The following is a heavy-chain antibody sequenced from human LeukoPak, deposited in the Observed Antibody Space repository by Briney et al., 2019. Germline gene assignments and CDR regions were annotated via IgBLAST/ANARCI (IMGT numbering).Heavy chain of an antibody. CDR1: GYTFTGNY. V-gene: IGHV1-2*02. J-gene: IGHJ4*02. Sequence: ASVKVSCKASGYTFTGNYIHWVRQAPGQGLEWMGWINPNSGGTNSAQKFQDRVTMTRGTSNSTVYMELSRLRSDDTAVYYCARGINGFDYWGQGTLVTVSS. CDR3: ARGINGFDY. CDR2: INPNSGGT. D-gene: IGHD3-10*01.